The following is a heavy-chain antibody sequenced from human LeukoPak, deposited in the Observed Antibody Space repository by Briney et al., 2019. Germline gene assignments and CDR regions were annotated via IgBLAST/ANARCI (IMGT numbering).Heavy chain of an antibody. CDR3: ARDYSNNMPRVAFDI. D-gene: IGHD6-13*01. J-gene: IGHJ3*02. CDR2: INPSGGST. V-gene: IGHV1-46*02. CDR1: GGTFNSYA. Sequence: GSSVKVSCKASGGTFNSYAISWVRQAPGQGLEWMGIINPSGGSTSYAQKFQGRVTMTRDTSTSTVYMELSSLRSEDTAVYYCARDYSNNMPRVAFDIWGQGTMVTVSS.